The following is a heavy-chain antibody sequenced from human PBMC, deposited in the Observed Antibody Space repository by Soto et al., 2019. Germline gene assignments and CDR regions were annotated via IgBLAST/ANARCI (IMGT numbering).Heavy chain of an antibody. V-gene: IGHV3-23*01. CDR3: AKGRYDSYGSYFDY. Sequence: GGSLRLSCAASGFTFSSYAMSWVRQAPGKGLEWVSAISGSGGSTYYADSVKGRFTISRDNSKNTLYLQMDSLRAEDTAVYYCAKGRYDSYGSYFDYWGQGTLVTVSS. CDR2: ISGSGGST. J-gene: IGHJ4*02. CDR1: GFTFSSYA. D-gene: IGHD5-18*01.